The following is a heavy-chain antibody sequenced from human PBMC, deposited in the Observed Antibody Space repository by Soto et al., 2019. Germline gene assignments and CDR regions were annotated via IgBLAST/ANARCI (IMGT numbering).Heavy chain of an antibody. CDR2: IIPIFGTA. D-gene: IGHD2-2*03. CDR3: ARGVDIVVVPAAEYYYYGMEV. CDR1: GGTFSSYA. V-gene: IGHV1-69*13. Sequence: GASVKVSCKASGGTFSSYAISWVRQAPGQGLEWMGGIIPIFGTANYAQKFQGRVTITADESTSTAYMELSSLRSEDTAVYYCARGVDIVVVPAAEYYYYGMEVWGQGTTVTVSS. J-gene: IGHJ6*02.